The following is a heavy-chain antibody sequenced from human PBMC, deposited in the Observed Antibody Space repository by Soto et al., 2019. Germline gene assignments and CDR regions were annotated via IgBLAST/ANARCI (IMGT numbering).Heavy chain of an antibody. CDR3: ARVREDIVVVPDHYGMDV. J-gene: IGHJ6*02. CDR2: INAGNGNT. CDR1: GYTFTSYA. V-gene: IGHV1-3*01. D-gene: IGHD2-2*01. Sequence: ASVKVSCKASGYTFTSYAMHWVRQAPGQRLEWMGWINAGNGNTKYSQKFQGRVTITRDTSASTAYMELSSLRSEDTAVYYCARVREDIVVVPDHYGMDVWGQGTTVTVSS.